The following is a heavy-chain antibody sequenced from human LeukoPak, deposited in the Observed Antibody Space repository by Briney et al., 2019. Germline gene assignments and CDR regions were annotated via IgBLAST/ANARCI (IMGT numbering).Heavy chain of an antibody. D-gene: IGHD1-26*01. CDR1: GFTFSDYY. J-gene: IGHJ6*02. CDR2: ISGVASDI. Sequence: PGGSLRLSCAASGFTFSDYYMTWIRQARGKGLEWVSYISGVASDIHYADSVKGRFTISRDNAKNSFYLQMNSLRAEDTAVYYCARGGALGMDVWGQGTTVTVSS. V-gene: IGHV3-11*01. CDR3: ARGGALGMDV.